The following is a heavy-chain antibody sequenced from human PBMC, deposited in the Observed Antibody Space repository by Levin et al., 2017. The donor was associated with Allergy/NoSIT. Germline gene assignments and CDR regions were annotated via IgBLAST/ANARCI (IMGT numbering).Heavy chain of an antibody. J-gene: IGHJ4*02. CDR2: VYYTGST. Sequence: RASETLSLTCTVSGGSIITYYWSWIRQPPGKGLAWIGNVYYTGSTNYNPSLKRRVTISVDTSKNQFSLKLSSVTAADTAVYYCARAVRFSSGYYFDYWGQGALVTVSS. CDR1: GGSIITYY. D-gene: IGHD6-19*01. V-gene: IGHV4-59*01. CDR3: ARAVRFSSGYYFDY.